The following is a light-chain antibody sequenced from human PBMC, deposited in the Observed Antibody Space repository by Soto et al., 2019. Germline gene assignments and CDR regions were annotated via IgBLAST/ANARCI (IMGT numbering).Light chain of an antibody. CDR1: QSVSSY. J-gene: IGKJ5*01. CDR2: DAS. Sequence: SPATLSLSPGERATVSCRASQSVSSYLAWYQQKPGQAPRLLIYDASNRATGIPARFSGSGSGTDFTLTISSLEPEDFAVYYCQQRSTFGQGTRLEIK. V-gene: IGKV3-11*01. CDR3: QQRST.